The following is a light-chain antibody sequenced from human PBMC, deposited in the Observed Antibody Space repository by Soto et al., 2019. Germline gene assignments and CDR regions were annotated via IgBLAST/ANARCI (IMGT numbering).Light chain of an antibody. J-gene: IGKJ1*01. Sequence: DIQMTQSPSTLSASVGDRVTITCRASQSISSWLAWYQQKPGKAPKLLIYDASSLQSGVPSRFSGSGSGTEFTLTISSLQPDDFATYYCQHYNSDPWTFGQGTKVEIK. CDR3: QHYNSDPWT. CDR1: QSISSW. CDR2: DAS. V-gene: IGKV1-5*01.